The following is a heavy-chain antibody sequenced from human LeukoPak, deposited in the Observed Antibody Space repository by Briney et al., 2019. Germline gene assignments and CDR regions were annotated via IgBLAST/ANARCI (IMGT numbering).Heavy chain of an antibody. D-gene: IGHD3-22*01. J-gene: IGHJ4*02. Sequence: ASVKVSCKASGYTFTGYYMHWVRQAPGQGLEWIGRINPNSGGTNYAQKFQGRVTMTRDTSISTAYMELSRLRSDDTAVYYCAREGGLNYYDSSGYYYSWGQGTLVTVSS. CDR1: GYTFTGYY. CDR2: INPNSGGT. CDR3: AREGGLNYYDSSGYYYS. V-gene: IGHV1-2*06.